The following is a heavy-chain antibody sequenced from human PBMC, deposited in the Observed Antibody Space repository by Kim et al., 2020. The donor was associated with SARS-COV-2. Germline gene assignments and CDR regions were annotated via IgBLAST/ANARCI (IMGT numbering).Heavy chain of an antibody. CDR2: ISSSSSYI. D-gene: IGHD6-19*01. CDR3: ARDRVADTSYGMDV. J-gene: IGHJ6*02. V-gene: IGHV3-21*01. Sequence: GGSLRLSCAASGFTFSSYSMNWVRQAPGKGLEWVSSISSSSSYIYYADSVKGRFTISRDNAKNSLYLQMNSLRAEDTAVYYCARDRVADTSYGMDVWGQGTTVTVSS. CDR1: GFTFSSYS.